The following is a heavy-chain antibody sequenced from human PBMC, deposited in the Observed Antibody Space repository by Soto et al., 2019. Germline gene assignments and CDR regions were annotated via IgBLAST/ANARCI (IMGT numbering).Heavy chain of an antibody. CDR1: GGSISNYY. CDR2: IYYSGST. CDR3: ARKGGDNGMDV. Sequence: SETLSLTCTVSGGSISNYYWTWVRQPPGKGLEWIGYIYYSGSTNYNPSLKSRVTISVDTSKNQFSLKLSSVTAADTAVYYCARKGGDNGMDVWGQGTTVTVSS. J-gene: IGHJ6*02. V-gene: IGHV4-59*01. D-gene: IGHD2-21*02.